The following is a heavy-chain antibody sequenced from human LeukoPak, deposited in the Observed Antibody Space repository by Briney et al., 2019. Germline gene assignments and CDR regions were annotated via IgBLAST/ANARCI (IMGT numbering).Heavy chain of an antibody. D-gene: IGHD6-19*01. CDR3: AKELTRPNRPVAGLNY. CDR1: GFTFSAYG. V-gene: IGHV3-30*18. CDR2: IPYDGSNK. Sequence: PGGSLRLSCAASGFTFSAYGMHWVRQAPGKGLEWVAIIPYDGSNKYYPDSVKGRFTISRDDSKNTLYLQMNSLRTEDTAVYYCAKELTRPNRPVAGLNYWGQGTLVTVSS. J-gene: IGHJ4*02.